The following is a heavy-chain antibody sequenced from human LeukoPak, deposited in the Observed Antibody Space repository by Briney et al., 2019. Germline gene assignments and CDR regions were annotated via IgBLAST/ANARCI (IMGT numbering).Heavy chain of an antibody. CDR1: GGTFISYA. CDR3: ARAPFSSSSWDLYYYGMDV. Sequence: GASVKVSCKASGGTFISYAISWVRQAPGQGLEWMGGIIPIFGTANYAQKFQGRVTITADESTSTAYMELSSLRSEDTAVYYCARAPFSSSSWDLYYYGMDVWGKGTTVTVSS. J-gene: IGHJ6*04. CDR2: IIPIFGTA. V-gene: IGHV1-69*13. D-gene: IGHD6-13*01.